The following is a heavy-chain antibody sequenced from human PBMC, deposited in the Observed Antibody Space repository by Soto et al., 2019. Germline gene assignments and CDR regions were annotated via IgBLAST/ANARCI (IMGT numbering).Heavy chain of an antibody. J-gene: IGHJ4*02. CDR3: ARLAEAERH. Sequence: GGSLRLSCVVSGFIVSSSHMIWVRQAPGKGLEGVSILYNHGKTNYVDSVKGRFTITRDNSKNTVYLQMNSLRVEDTAVYYCARLAEAERHWGQGALVTVSS. CDR2: LYNHGKT. V-gene: IGHV3-53*01. CDR1: GFIVSSSH. D-gene: IGHD1-1*01.